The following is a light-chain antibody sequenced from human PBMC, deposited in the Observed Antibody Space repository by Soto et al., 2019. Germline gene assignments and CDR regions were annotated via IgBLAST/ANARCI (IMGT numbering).Light chain of an antibody. CDR3: QQYNNWPRPVT. CDR2: GAS. J-gene: IGKJ5*01. CDR1: QSVSSSY. Sequence: EIVMTQSPATLSLSPGERATLSCRASQSVSSSYLSWYQQKPGQAPRLLIYGASTRATGIPARFSGSGSGTEFTLTISSLQSEDFAVYYCQQYNNWPRPVTFGQGTRLEIK. V-gene: IGKV3D-7*01.